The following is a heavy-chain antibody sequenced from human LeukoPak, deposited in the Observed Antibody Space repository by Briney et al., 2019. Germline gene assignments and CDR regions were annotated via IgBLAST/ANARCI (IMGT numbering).Heavy chain of an antibody. D-gene: IGHD3-22*01. J-gene: IGHJ5*02. CDR3: ARRRQNYYDSRDRGFDP. CDR1: GYSFTSYW. CDR2: IYPGDSDT. Sequence: GESLKISCKGSGYSFTSYWIGWVRQMPGKGLEWMGLIYPGDSDTRYSPSFQGQVTISADKSISTAYLQWSSLKASDTAMYYCARRRQNYYDSRDRGFDPWGQGTLVTVSS. V-gene: IGHV5-51*01.